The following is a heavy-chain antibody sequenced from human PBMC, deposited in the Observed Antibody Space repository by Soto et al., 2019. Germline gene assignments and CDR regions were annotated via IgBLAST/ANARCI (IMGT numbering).Heavy chain of an antibody. J-gene: IGHJ6*02. D-gene: IGHD3-9*01. V-gene: IGHV3-7*05. Sequence: GGSLRLSCAASGFTFSSYWMSWVRQAPGKGLEWVANIKQDGSEKYYVDSVKGRFTISRDNAKNSLYLQMNSLRAEDTAVYYCARDIEYYDILTGYYKYYYYGMDVWGQGTTVTVSS. CDR3: ARDIEYYDILTGYYKYYYYGMDV. CDR1: GFTFSSYW. CDR2: IKQDGSEK.